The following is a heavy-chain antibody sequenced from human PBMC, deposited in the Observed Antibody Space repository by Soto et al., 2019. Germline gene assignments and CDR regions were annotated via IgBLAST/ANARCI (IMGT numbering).Heavy chain of an antibody. V-gene: IGHV1-69*13. CDR2: IIPIFGTA. D-gene: IGHD3-22*01. CDR1: GYTFTSYY. J-gene: IGHJ4*02. CDR3: ARDYDSSGYSRRAFGY. Sequence: VASVKVSCKASGYTFTSYYMHWVRQAPGQGLEWMGGIIPIFGTANYAQKFQGRVTITADESTSTAYMELSSLRPEDTAVYYCARDYDSSGYSRRAFGYWGQGTLVTVSS.